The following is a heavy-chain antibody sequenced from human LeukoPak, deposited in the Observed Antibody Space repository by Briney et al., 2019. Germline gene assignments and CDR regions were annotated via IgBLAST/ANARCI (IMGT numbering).Heavy chain of an antibody. CDR3: ASYCSSTSCYGEGY. V-gene: IGHV4-61*02. Sequence: PSETLSLTCTVSGDSISSGSYYWSWIRQPAGKGLEWIGRIYTSGSTNYNPSLKSRVTISLDTSKNQCSLKLSSVTAADTAVYYCASYCSSTSCYGEGYWGQGTLVTVSS. CDR2: IYTSGST. D-gene: IGHD2-2*01. CDR1: GDSISSGSYY. J-gene: IGHJ4*02.